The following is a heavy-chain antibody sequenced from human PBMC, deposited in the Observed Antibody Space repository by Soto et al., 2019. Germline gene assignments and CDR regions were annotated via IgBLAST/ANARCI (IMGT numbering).Heavy chain of an antibody. Sequence: QVHLVQSGAEVKKPGASVKVSCKGSGYTFTSYGITWVRQAPGQGLEWMGWFSAHNGNTDYAQKLQGRVTVTRDTSTSTAYMGLRSLRSDDTAVYYCARGRYGDYWGQGALVTVSS. J-gene: IGHJ4*02. D-gene: IGHD1-1*01. CDR3: ARGRYGDY. CDR2: FSAHNGNT. V-gene: IGHV1-18*01. CDR1: GYTFTSYG.